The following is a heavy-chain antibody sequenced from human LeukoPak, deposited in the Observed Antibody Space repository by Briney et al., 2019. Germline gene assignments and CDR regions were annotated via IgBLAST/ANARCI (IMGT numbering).Heavy chain of an antibody. J-gene: IGHJ4*02. CDR3: ATSYSTGWSRGYFDY. CDR1: GFTFSSYA. Sequence: GGSLRLSCAASGFTFSSYAMSWVRQAPGKGLEWVAVIWDDGSEKYYAGFVEGRFAISRDNSKNTLYLQMNSLRTEDTAVYYCATSYSTGWSRGYFDYWGQGTLVTVSS. V-gene: IGHV3-33*08. CDR2: IWDDGSEK. D-gene: IGHD6-19*01.